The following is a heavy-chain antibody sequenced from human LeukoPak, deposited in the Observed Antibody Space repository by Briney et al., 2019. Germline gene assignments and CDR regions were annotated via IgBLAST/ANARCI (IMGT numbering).Heavy chain of an antibody. CDR2: ISSSSSTI. CDR1: GFTFSSYS. D-gene: IGHD3-10*01. CDR3: AKGDYYLDP. J-gene: IGHJ5*02. Sequence: PGGPLRLSCAASGFTFSSYSMNWVRQAPGKGLEWVSYISSSSSTIYYADSVKGRFTISRDNAKNSLYLQMNSLRAEDTAVYYCAKGDYYLDPWGQGTLVTVSS. V-gene: IGHV3-48*01.